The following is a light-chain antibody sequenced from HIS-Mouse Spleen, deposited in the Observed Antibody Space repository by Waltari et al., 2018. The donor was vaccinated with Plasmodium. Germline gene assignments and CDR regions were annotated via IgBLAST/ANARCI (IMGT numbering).Light chain of an antibody. CDR3: QQYNNWSFT. CDR2: GAS. J-gene: IGKJ3*01. V-gene: IGKV3-15*01. Sequence: IVMTQSPATLSVSPGERATLSCRASQSVSSNLAWYQQKPGPAPRLLSYGASTRATGIPARFSGSGSGTEFTLTISSLQSEDFAVYYCQQYNNWSFTFGPGTKVDIK. CDR1: QSVSSN.